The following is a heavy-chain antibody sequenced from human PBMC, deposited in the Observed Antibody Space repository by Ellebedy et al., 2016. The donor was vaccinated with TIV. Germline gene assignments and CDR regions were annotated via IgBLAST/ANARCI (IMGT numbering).Heavy chain of an antibody. CDR1: GGSISSYY. CDR3: ARALNYYDSSGYYPKSFDY. D-gene: IGHD3-22*01. CDR2: IYYSGST. V-gene: IGHV4-59*01. Sequence: MPSETLSLTCTVSGGSISSYYWSRIRQPPGKGLEWIGYIYYSGSTNYNPSLKSRVTISVDTSKNQFSLKLSSVTAADTAVYYCARALNYYDSSGYYPKSFDYWGQGTLVTVSS. J-gene: IGHJ4*02.